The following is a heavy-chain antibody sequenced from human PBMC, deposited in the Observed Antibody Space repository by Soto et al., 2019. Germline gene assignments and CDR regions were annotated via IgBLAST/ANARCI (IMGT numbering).Heavy chain of an antibody. Sequence: PSETLSLTCTVSGGSVSSGSYCWGWIRQPPGKGLEWIGYIYYSGSTNYNPSLKSRVTISVDTSKNQFSLKLSSVTAADTAVYYCARDLGREHHYFDYWGQGTLVTVSS. CDR1: GGSVSSGSYC. D-gene: IGHD1-1*01. J-gene: IGHJ4*02. CDR3: ARDLGREHHYFDY. V-gene: IGHV4-61*01. CDR2: IYYSGST.